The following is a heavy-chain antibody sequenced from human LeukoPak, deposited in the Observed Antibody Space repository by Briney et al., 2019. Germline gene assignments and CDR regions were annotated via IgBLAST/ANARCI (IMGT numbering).Heavy chain of an antibody. CDR2: IYYSKNT. CDR1: GRSISSSSAY. D-gene: IGHD5-18*01. V-gene: IGHV4-39*01. Sequence: SETLSLTCTLSGRSISSSSAYSGWIRQPPGKGLEWIVSIYYSKNTCYNPSLKSRVTISADTSKNQFSLTLGSVSATDTAVYYCVSPGGFSYGYFDYWGQGTLVTVSS. CDR3: VSPGGFSYGYFDY. J-gene: IGHJ4*02.